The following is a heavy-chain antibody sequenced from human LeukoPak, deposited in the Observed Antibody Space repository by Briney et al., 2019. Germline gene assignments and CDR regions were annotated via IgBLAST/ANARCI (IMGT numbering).Heavy chain of an antibody. V-gene: IGHV3-33*01. CDR2: IWYDGSNK. CDR1: GFTFSSYG. CDR3: ARDPWYSSSCYMFDY. D-gene: IGHD6-13*01. J-gene: IGHJ4*02. Sequence: GGSLRLSCAAPGFTFSSYGMHWVRQAPGKGLEWVAVIWYDGSNKYYADSVKGRFTISRDNSKNTLYLQMNSLTAEDTSVYYCARDPWYSSSCYMFDYWGQGTLVTVSS.